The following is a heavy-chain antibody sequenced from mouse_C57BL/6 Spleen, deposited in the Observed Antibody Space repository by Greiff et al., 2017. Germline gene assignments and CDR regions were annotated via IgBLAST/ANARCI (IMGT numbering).Heavy chain of an antibody. V-gene: IGHV1-85*01. D-gene: IGHD1-1*01. CDR2: IYPRDGST. Sequence: QVQLQQSGPELVKPGASVKLSCKASGYTFTSYDINWVKQRPGQGLEWIGWIYPRDGSTKYNEKFKGKATLTVDTSSSTAYMELHSLTSEDSAVYFCARRGDYYGEGAWFAYWGQGTLVTVSA. J-gene: IGHJ3*01. CDR3: ARRGDYYGEGAWFAY. CDR1: GYTFTSYD.